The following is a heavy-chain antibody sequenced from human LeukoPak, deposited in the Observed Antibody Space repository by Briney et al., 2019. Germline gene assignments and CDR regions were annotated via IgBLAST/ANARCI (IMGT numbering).Heavy chain of an antibody. V-gene: IGHV3-73*01. CDR1: AFSLSDFT. Sequence: GGSLRLSCAAPAFSLSDFTIHWLRQASGKGLEWVARIRSKANNYATEYGPSVKGRFTISRDDAKNTAYLQMNSLRAEDTAVYYCARADSSDWIFDYWGQGTLVTVSS. D-gene: IGHD6-19*01. CDR2: IRSKANNYAT. CDR3: ARADSSDWIFDY. J-gene: IGHJ4*02.